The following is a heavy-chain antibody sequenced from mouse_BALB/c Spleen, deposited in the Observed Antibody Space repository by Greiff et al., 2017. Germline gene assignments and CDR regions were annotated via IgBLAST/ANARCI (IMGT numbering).Heavy chain of an antibody. CDR3: ARERGDSGSRPPAMDS. V-gene: IGHV5-4*02. CDR2: ISDGGSYT. D-gene: IGHD1-1*01. Sequence: EVQLQESGGGLVKPGGSLKLSCAASGFTFSDYYMYWVRQTPEKRLEWVATISDGGSYTYYPDSVKGRFTISRDNAKNNLYLQMSSLKSEDTAMCYCARERGDSGSRPPAMDSRGEGNPVTVSS. J-gene: IGHJ4*01. CDR1: GFTFSDYY.